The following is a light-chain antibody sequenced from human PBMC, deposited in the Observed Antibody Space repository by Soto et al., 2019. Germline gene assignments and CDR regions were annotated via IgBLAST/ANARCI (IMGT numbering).Light chain of an antibody. CDR3: AAWDDTLDAQV. V-gene: IGLV1-47*01. CDR2: RNN. Sequence: SVLTQSPAASGAPGQRVTVSCSGSRSNIGRSFAYWYQHVPGTAPRLLIQRNNERPSGVPDRFSGSKSGTSVSLAISGLRSDDEATYYCAAWDDTLDAQVFGGGTKVTVL. J-gene: IGLJ3*02. CDR1: RSNIGRSF.